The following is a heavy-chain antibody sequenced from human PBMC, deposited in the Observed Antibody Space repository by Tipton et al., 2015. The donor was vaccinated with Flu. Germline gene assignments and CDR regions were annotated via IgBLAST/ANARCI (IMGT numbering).Heavy chain of an antibody. Sequence: TLSLTCTVSGGSISSYYWSWIRQPAGKGLEWIGRIYTSGSTNYNPSLKSRVTMSVDTSKNQFSLKLSSVTAADTAVYYCAGLQRGYSGYAKYYFGYWGQGTLVTVSS. V-gene: IGHV4-4*07. CDR2: IYTSGST. CDR1: GGSISSYY. J-gene: IGHJ4*02. D-gene: IGHD5-12*01. CDR3: AGLQRGYSGYAKYYFGY.